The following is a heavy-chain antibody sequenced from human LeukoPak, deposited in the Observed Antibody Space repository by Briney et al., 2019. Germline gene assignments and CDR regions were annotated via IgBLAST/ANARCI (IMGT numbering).Heavy chain of an antibody. CDR3: ARAFGLTDY. CDR2: IRSSSSTI. J-gene: IGHJ4*02. V-gene: IGHV3-48*02. CDR1: GFTLRSYS. D-gene: IGHD3/OR15-3a*01. Sequence: GGSLRLSCAVSGFTLRSYSMNCVRQSPGKGREWAADIRSSSSTIYYADSVKGRYTITRDNDKNTLYLQMNSLRDEDTAVYYCARAFGLTDYWGQGTLVTVSS.